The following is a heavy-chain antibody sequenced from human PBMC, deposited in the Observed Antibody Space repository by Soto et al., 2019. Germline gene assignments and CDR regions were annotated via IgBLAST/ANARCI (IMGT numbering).Heavy chain of an antibody. CDR2: IIPIFGTA. D-gene: IGHD2-2*01. Sequence: QVQLVQSGAEVKKPGSSVKVSCKASGGTFSSYAISWVRQAPGQGLEWMGGIIPIFGTANYAQKFQGRVTITADESTSTVYMELSSLRSEDTAVYYCARGYCSSTSCYANGMDVWGQGTTVTVSS. V-gene: IGHV1-69*01. CDR3: ARGYCSSTSCYANGMDV. J-gene: IGHJ6*02. CDR1: GGTFSSYA.